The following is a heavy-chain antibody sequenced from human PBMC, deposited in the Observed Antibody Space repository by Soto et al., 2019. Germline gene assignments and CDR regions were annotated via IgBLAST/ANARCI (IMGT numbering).Heavy chain of an antibody. CDR1: GFTFSDYY. Sequence: GGSLRLSCAASGFTFSDYYMSWIRQAPGKGLEWVSYISSGVSYISSDDSTIYYADSVKGRFTISRDNAKNSLYLQMNSLRAEHTAVYYCAGQYDPVPRSAFDIWGQGTMVTVSS. J-gene: IGHJ3*02. CDR3: AGQYDPVPRSAFDI. D-gene: IGHD3-16*01. CDR2: ISSDDSTI. V-gene: IGHV3-11*01.